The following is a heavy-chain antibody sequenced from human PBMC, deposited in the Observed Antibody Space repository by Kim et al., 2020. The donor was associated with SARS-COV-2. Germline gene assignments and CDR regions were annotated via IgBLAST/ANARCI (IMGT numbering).Heavy chain of an antibody. Sequence: GGSLRLSCAASGFTFSSYAMSWVRQAPGKGLEWVSLISGSGGSTYYADSVKGRFTISRDNSKKTLYLQMNSLRAEDTALYYCAKDWRDSGSYDDSFDIWGQGTMVTVSS. D-gene: IGHD1-26*01. CDR1: GFTFSSYA. V-gene: IGHV3-23*01. J-gene: IGHJ3*02. CDR3: AKDWRDSGSYDDSFDI. CDR2: ISGSGGST.